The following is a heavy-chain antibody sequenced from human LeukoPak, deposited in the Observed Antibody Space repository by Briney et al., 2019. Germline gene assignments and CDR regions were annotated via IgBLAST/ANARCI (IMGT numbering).Heavy chain of an antibody. CDR2: IYTSGST. CDR1: GGSITSYY. CDR3: ARSGGSGTYYDGSFDY. V-gene: IGHV4-4*07. J-gene: IGHJ4*02. Sequence: PSETLSLTCSVSGGSITSYYWSWIRQAAGKGLEWIGRIYTSGSTNYNPSPKSRVTMSVDTSKNQFSLKLYSVTAADTAVYYCARSGGSGTYYDGSFDYWGQGTLVTVSS. D-gene: IGHD1-26*01.